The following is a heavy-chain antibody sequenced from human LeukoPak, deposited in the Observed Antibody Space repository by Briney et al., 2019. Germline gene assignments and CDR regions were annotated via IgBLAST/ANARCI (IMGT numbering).Heavy chain of an antibody. D-gene: IGHD6-19*01. J-gene: IGHJ4*02. CDR1: GGSISSSSYY. CDR2: IYYSGST. Sequence: PSETLSLTCTVSGGSISSSSYYWGWIRQPPGTGLEWIGSIYYSGSTYYNPSLKSRVTISVDTSKNQFSLKLSSVTAADTAVYYCARLISGWYYFDHWGQGTLVTVSS. CDR3: ARLISGWYYFDH. V-gene: IGHV4-39*01.